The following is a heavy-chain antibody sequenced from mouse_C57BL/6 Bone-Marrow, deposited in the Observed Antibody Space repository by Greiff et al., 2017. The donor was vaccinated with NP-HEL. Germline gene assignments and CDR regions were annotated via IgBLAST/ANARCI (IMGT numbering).Heavy chain of an antibody. Sequence: QVQLQQSGAELARPGASVKLSCKASGYTFTSYGISWVKQRTGQSLEWIGEIYPRSGNTYYNEKFKGKATLTADKSSSTAYMELRSLTSEDSAVYFCAMVTGAYWGQGTLVTVSA. CDR3: AMVTGAY. J-gene: IGHJ3*01. D-gene: IGHD2-2*01. CDR2: IYPRSGNT. V-gene: IGHV1-81*01. CDR1: GYTFTSYG.